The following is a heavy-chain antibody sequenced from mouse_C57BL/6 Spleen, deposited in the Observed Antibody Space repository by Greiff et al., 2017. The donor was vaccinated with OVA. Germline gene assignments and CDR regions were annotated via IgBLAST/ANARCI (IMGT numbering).Heavy chain of an antibody. J-gene: IGHJ2*01. V-gene: IGHV1-52*01. CDR2: IDPSDSET. Sequence: VQLQQPGAELVRPGSSVKLSCKASGYTFTSYWMHWVKQRPIQGLEWIGNIDPSDSETHYNQKFKDKATLTVDKSSSTAYMQLSSLTSEDSAVYYCARLGYGSTEDYFDYWGQGTTLTVSS. CDR1: GYTFTSYW. CDR3: ARLGYGSTEDYFDY. D-gene: IGHD1-1*01.